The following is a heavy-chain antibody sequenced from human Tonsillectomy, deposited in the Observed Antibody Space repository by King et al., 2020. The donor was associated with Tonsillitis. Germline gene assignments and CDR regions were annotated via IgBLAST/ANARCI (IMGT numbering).Heavy chain of an antibody. V-gene: IGHV1-46*03. Sequence: QLVQSGAEVRKPGASVKVSCNASGYTITNHYIHWVRQAPGQGLEWMGIINPSVGSTTYAQKFQDRVTMTRDTSTSTVYMKLSSLRSDDTAVYYCTRGRANLTAVATIDYWGQGTLVTVSS. CDR2: INPSVGST. CDR1: GYTITNHY. J-gene: IGHJ4*02. D-gene: IGHD2-2*01. CDR3: TRGRANLTAVATIDY.